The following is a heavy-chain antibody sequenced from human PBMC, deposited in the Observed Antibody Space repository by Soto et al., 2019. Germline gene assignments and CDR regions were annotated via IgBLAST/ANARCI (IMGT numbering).Heavy chain of an antibody. CDR1: GGTFSSYA. CDR3: AKCSSSFLPFDY. J-gene: IGHJ4*02. Sequence: SVKVSCKASGGTFSSYAISWGRQAPGQGLEWMGGIIPIFGTANYAQKFQGRVTITADESTSTAYMELSSLRSEDTAVYYCAKCSSSFLPFDYWGQGTLVTVSS. CDR2: IIPIFGTA. V-gene: IGHV1-69*13. D-gene: IGHD6-6*01.